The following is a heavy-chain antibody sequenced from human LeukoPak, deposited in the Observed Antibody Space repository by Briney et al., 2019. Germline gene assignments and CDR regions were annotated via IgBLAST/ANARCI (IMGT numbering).Heavy chain of an antibody. J-gene: IGHJ4*02. CDR2: ISAYNGNT. Sequence: ASVKVSCKASGYTFTSYGISWVRQAPGQGLEWMGWISAYNGNTNYAQKLQGRVTMTTDTSTSTAYMELRSLRSDDTAVYYCAREDPVGYCSGGSCYPFDYWGQGTLVTVSS. CDR1: GYTFTSYG. V-gene: IGHV1-18*01. D-gene: IGHD2-15*01. CDR3: AREDPVGYCSGGSCYPFDY.